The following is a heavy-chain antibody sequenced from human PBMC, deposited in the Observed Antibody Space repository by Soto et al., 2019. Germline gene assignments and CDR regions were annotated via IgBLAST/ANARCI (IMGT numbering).Heavy chain of an antibody. CDR2: ISAYNGNT. D-gene: IGHD2-15*01. CDR1: GYTFINYG. J-gene: IGHJ4*02. CDR3: ARCAYCSGDSCHSRISDY. V-gene: IGHV1-18*01. Sequence: QVQLVQSGAEVKKPGASVKVSCKASGYTFINYGLSWVRQAPGQGLEWMGWISAYNGNTNYAQKFQGRVTMTTDTSTSTAYMELRSLGSDDTAVYYCARCAYCSGDSCHSRISDYWGQGTLVGVSS.